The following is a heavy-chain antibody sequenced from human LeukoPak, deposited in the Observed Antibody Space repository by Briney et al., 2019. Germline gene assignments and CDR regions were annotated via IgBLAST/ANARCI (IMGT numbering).Heavy chain of an antibody. J-gene: IGHJ4*02. D-gene: IGHD2-21*02. CDR2: IYSGGST. Sequence: GGSLRLSCTASGFTFGDYAMSWVRQTPGKGLEWVSLIYSGGSTYYADSVKGRFTISRDNSKNTLYLQMNSLRVEDTAVYYCAKDIVGGGDDYWGQGTLVIVSS. V-gene: IGHV3-66*01. CDR3: AKDIVGGGDDY. CDR1: GFTFGDYA.